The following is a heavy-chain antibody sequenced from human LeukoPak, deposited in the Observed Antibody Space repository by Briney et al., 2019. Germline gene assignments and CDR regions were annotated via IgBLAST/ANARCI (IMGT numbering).Heavy chain of an antibody. CDR2: IIGTGGST. CDR3: ARGFSWFDY. J-gene: IGHJ4*02. D-gene: IGHD5-18*01. CDR1: GFTFSSYA. Sequence: PGRCLRLSCAASGFTFSSYAMSSVCRAPGKGLQWVLSIIGTGGSTYYAASVKGRFTISVDNSKNTLYLRMSSLRAEDTAVYYCARGFSWFDYWGQGTLVTVSS. V-gene: IGHV3-23*01.